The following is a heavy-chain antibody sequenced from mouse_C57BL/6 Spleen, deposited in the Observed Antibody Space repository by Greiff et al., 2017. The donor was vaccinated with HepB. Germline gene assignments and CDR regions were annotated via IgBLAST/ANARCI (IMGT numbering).Heavy chain of an antibody. CDR3: ARQGGSSYVTWFAY. J-gene: IGHJ3*01. CDR1: GYTFTSYW. CDR2: IDPSDSYT. V-gene: IGHV1-69*01. Sequence: QVQLQQSGAELVMPGASVKLSCKASGYTFTSYWMHWVKQRPGQGLEWIGEIDPSDSYTNYNQKFKGKSTLTVDKSSSTAYMQLSSLTSEDSAVYYCARQGGSSYVTWFAYWGQGTLVTVSA. D-gene: IGHD1-1*01.